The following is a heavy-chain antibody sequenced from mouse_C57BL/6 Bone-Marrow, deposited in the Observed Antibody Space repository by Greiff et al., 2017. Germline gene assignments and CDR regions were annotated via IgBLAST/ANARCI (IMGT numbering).Heavy chain of an antibody. D-gene: IGHD1-1*01. CDR3: AIPLYYCGSSYGY. Sequence: VQLQQPGAELVKPGASVKVSCKASGYTFTSYWMHWVKQRPGQGLEWLGRIHPSDSDTNYNQKFKGKATLTVDKSSSTAYMQLSSLTSEDSAVYYCAIPLYYCGSSYGYWGQGTTLTVSS. V-gene: IGHV1-74*01. CDR1: GYTFTSYW. J-gene: IGHJ2*01. CDR2: IHPSDSDT.